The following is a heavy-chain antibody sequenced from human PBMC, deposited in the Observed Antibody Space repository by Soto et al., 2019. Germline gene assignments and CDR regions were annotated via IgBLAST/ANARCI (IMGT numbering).Heavy chain of an antibody. V-gene: IGHV3-48*02. CDR2: IGGRTSTT. CDR3: ARDPFNGWYVKLFDE. D-gene: IGHD6-19*01. CDR1: GFSFSTSP. J-gene: IGHJ4*02. Sequence: EVQLVESGGGLVQPGGSLRRSCAASGFSFSTSPMHWVRQAPGKGLEWVSYIGGRTSTTYYSDSVKGRFTISRDNSRKTLYLQMNSLRDDDTALYYCARDPFNGWYVKLFDEWGQGTLVTVSS.